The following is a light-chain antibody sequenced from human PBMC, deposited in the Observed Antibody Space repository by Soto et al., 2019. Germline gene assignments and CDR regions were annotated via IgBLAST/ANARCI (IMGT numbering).Light chain of an antibody. CDR3: QQYKDWPPIT. CDR1: QSVSSN. V-gene: IGKV3-15*01. CDR2: AAS. J-gene: IGKJ5*01. Sequence: ETVLTQSPATLSLSPGERATLSCRASQSVSSNLAWYQQTPGQAPRLLIYAASTRATGIPARFSGSGSGTEFTLTISSLQSEDFAVYYCQQYKDWPPITFGQGTRLEIK.